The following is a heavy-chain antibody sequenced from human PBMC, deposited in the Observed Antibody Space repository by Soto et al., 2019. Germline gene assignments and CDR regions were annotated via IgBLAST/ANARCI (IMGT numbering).Heavy chain of an antibody. CDR3: ASQCSSIAALHVFYY. D-gene: IGHD6-6*01. V-gene: IGHV4-31*03. CDR2: IYYSGST. J-gene: IGHJ4*02. Sequence: SQTLSLTCTVSGGSISRGGYYWSWIRQHQGKGLEWIGYIYYSGSTYYNPSLKSRVTISVDTSKNQFSLKLSSVTAADTAVYYCASQCSSIAALHVFYYCDQGTMVTVSS. CDR1: GGSISRGGYY.